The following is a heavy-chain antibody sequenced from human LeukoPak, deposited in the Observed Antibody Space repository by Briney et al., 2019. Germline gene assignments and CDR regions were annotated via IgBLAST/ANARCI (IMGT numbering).Heavy chain of an antibody. J-gene: IGHJ4*02. CDR1: GYTFTSYG. V-gene: IGHV1-18*01. CDR2: ISAYNGNT. CDR3: ARATPGVTPFDY. Sequence: ASVKVSCKASGYTFTSYGISWVQQAPGQGLEWMGWISAYNGNTNYAQKLQGRVTMTTDTSTSTAYMELSRLRSDDTGVYYCARATPGVTPFDYWGQGTLVTVSS. D-gene: IGHD3-10*01.